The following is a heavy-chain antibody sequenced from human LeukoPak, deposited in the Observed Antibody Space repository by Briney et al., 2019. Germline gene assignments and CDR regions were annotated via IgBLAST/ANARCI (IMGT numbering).Heavy chain of an antibody. CDR2: ISAYNGNT. CDR3: ARDGVAVAVPAVSAYYYYYYGMDV. V-gene: IGHV1-18*01. D-gene: IGHD2-2*01. Sequence: ASVKVSCKASGYTFTSYGISWVRQAPGQGLEWMGWISAYNGNTNYAQKLQGRVTMTTDTSTSTAYMELRSLRSDDTAVYYCARDGVAVAVPAVSAYYYYYYGMDVWGQGTTVTVSS. J-gene: IGHJ6*02. CDR1: GYTFTSYG.